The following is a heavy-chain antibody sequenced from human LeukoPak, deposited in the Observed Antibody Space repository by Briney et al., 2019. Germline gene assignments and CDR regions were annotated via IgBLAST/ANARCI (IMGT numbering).Heavy chain of an antibody. D-gene: IGHD3-10*01. CDR2: ISGSGGST. CDR3: AKCGEGSYYDYYYYYMDV. CDR1: GFTFSSYG. V-gene: IGHV3-23*01. J-gene: IGHJ6*03. Sequence: GGSLRLSCAASGFTFSSYGMSWVRQAPGKGLEWVSAISGSGGSTYYADSVKGRFTISRDNSKNTLYLQMNSLRAEDTAVYYCAKCGEGSYYDYYYYYMDVWGKGTTVTISS.